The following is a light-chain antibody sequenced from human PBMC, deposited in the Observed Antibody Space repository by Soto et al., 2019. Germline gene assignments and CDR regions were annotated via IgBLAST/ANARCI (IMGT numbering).Light chain of an antibody. J-gene: IGKJ2*01. CDR2: AAS. CDR1: QSISSY. V-gene: IGKV1-39*01. CDR3: QQSYSTPYT. Sequence: DIQMTQSPSSLSASVGDRVTITCRASQSISSYSNWHQQKPGKAPKLLIYAASSLQSGVPSRFSGSGSGTDFTLTISSLQPEDFATYYCQQSYSTPYTFGQGTKLEIK.